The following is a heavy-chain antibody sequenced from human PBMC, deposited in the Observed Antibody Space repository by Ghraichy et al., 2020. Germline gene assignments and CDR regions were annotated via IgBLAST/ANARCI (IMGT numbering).Heavy chain of an antibody. CDR1: GYSISSGYY. CDR3: ARHVYYDFWSGQNWFDP. Sequence: ESLNISCAVSGYSISSGYYWGWIRQPPGMGLEWIGSIYHSGSTYYNPSLKSRVTISIDTSKNQFSLKLSSVTAADTAVYYCARHVYYDFWSGQNWFDPWGQGTLVTVSS. CDR2: IYHSGST. D-gene: IGHD3-3*01. J-gene: IGHJ5*02. V-gene: IGHV4-38-2*01.